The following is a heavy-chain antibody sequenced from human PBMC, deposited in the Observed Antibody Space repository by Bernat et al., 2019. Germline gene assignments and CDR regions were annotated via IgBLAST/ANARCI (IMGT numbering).Heavy chain of an antibody. CDR2: IWYDGSNK. D-gene: IGHD6-13*01. CDR1: GFTFVSFA. J-gene: IGHJ4*02. V-gene: IGHV3-33*01. Sequence: QVRLVGSGGGVVQPGSSLRLSCAPSGFTFVSFAMPWVRQAPGKGLEWVAVIWYDGSNKYYADSVKGRFTISRDNSKNTLHLQMNSLRAGDTAVYYCARDSISQAADLDCWGQGTLVTVSS. CDR3: ARDSISQAADLDC.